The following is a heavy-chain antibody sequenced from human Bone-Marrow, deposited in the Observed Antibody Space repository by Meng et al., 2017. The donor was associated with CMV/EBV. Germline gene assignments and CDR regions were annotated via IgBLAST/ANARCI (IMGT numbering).Heavy chain of an antibody. CDR3: ARVRIVARSAPYVPSFYYYGMDV. V-gene: IGHV4-34*01. CDR1: GGSFSGYY. Sequence: SETLSLTCAVYGGSFSGYYWSWIRQPPGKGLEWIGEINHSGSTNYNPSLKSRVTISVDTSKNQFSLKLSSVTAADTAVYYCARVRIVARSAPYVPSFYYYGMDVWGQGTTVTVSS. D-gene: IGHD6-6*01. CDR2: INHSGST. J-gene: IGHJ6*02.